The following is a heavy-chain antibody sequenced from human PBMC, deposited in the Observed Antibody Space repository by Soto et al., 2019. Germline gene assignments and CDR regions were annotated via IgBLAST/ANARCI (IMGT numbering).Heavy chain of an antibody. J-gene: IGHJ1*01. D-gene: IGHD2-15*01. CDR2: ISHDGRNK. CDR3: ASVVSCSGGGCYSEYCPH. CDR1: GFNFSDYG. V-gene: IGHV3-30*03. Sequence: QVQLVESGGGVVQPGRSLRLSCAASGFNFSDYGMHWVRQVPGKGLEWVSLISHDGRNKISAESMKGRFTISRDNSKNQLDSQLANLRPEDTAVYSCASVVSCSGGGCYSEYCPHWGQGALVTVS.